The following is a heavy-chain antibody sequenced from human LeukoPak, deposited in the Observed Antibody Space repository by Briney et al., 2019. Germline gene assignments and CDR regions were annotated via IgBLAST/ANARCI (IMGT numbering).Heavy chain of an antibody. CDR1: GFSFSTHW. J-gene: IGHJ3*02. CDR2: IEEDGSDK. D-gene: IGHD5-24*01. V-gene: IGHV3-7*01. Sequence: GGSLRLSCAASGFSFSTHWMSWFRQAPGKGLEWVALIEEDGSDKYYVDSVKGRFTISRDNAKNSLYLQMNSLRADDTAVYYCAGDEGWTFDIWGQGTKVTVSS. CDR3: AGDEGWTFDI.